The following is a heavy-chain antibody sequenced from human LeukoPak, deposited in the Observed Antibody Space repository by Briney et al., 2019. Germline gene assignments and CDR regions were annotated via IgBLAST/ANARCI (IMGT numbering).Heavy chain of an antibody. J-gene: IGHJ4*02. V-gene: IGHV4-39*01. CDR3: GRPRPGYGDYEN. Sequence: SSQTLSLTCTVSGGSISSGGYYWGWVRQPPGKGLEWIGSIYHSGTTYYNPSLKSRVTISVDTSKNQFSLKLSSVTAADTAVYYCGRPRPGYGDYENWGQGTLVTVSS. D-gene: IGHD4-17*01. CDR1: GGSISSGGYY. CDR2: IYHSGTT.